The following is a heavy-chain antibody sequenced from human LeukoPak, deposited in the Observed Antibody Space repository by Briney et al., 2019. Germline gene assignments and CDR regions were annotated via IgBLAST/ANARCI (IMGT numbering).Heavy chain of an antibody. V-gene: IGHV3-20*04. CDR2: INWNGGST. CDR3: PRGAAGQGGFDH. Sequence: PGGSLRLSCAASGFTFDDYGLSWVRQAPGKGLEWVSGINWNGGSTGYADSVKGRFTISSDNAKNSLYLPMNSLRDEDTDLYYCPRGAAGQGGFDHWGQGTLVTVSS. J-gene: IGHJ5*02. D-gene: IGHD1-26*01. CDR1: GFTFDDYG.